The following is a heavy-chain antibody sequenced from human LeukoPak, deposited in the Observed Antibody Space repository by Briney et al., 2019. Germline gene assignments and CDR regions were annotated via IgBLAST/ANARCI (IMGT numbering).Heavy chain of an antibody. CDR2: ISSSSSYI. Sequence: GRSLRLSCAASGFTFSSYSMNWVRQAPGKGLEWVSSISSSSSYIYYADSVKGRFTISRDNAKNSLYLQMNSLRAEDTAVYYCARDGVSYYDSSGYYHNYWGQGTLVTVSS. V-gene: IGHV3-21*01. CDR3: ARDGVSYYDSSGYYHNY. J-gene: IGHJ4*02. D-gene: IGHD3-22*01. CDR1: GFTFSSYS.